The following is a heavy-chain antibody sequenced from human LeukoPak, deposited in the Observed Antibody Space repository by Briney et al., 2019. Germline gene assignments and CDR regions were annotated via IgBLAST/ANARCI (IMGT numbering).Heavy chain of an antibody. D-gene: IGHD3-22*01. CDR1: GFTFSSYS. V-gene: IGHV3-21*01. CDR3: ARVEKYYYDSSGYNDY. CDR2: ISSSSSYI. Sequence: GGCLRLSCAASGFTFSSYSMNWVRQAPGKGLEWVSSISSSSSYIDYADSVKGRFTISRDNAKNSLYLQMNSLRAEDTAVYYCARVEKYYYDSSGYNDYWGQGTLVTVSS. J-gene: IGHJ4*02.